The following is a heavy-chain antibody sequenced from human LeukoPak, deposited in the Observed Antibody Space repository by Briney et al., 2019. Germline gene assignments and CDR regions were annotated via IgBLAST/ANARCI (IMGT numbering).Heavy chain of an antibody. V-gene: IGHV5-51*01. D-gene: IGHD6-19*01. CDR3: AKLGGGAVAYSKKGFDY. Sequence: AESLKISCKGSGYSFTSYWIGWVRQMPGKGLEWMGIIYPGDSDTRYSPSFQGQITISGDKSISTAYLQWSSLKASDTAIYYCAKLGGGAVAYSKKGFDYWGQGTLVTVSS. CDR2: IYPGDSDT. CDR1: GYSFTSYW. J-gene: IGHJ4*02.